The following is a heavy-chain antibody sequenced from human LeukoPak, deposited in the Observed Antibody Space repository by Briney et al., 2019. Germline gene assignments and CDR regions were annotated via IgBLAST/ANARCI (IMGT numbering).Heavy chain of an antibody. D-gene: IGHD3-10*01. J-gene: IGHJ3*02. Sequence: PGWSLRPSCAGSGFTFSSYAMSGVRQAPWKGLEWVSAISGSGGSTYYADSVKGRFTISRDNSKNTLYLQMNSLRAEDTAVYYCAKERITMVRGVIGPDAFDIWGQGTMVTVSS. V-gene: IGHV3-23*01. CDR1: GFTFSSYA. CDR2: ISGSGGST. CDR3: AKERITMVRGVIGPDAFDI.